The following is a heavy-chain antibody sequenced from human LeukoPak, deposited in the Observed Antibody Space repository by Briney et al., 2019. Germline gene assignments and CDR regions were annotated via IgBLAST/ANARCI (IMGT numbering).Heavy chain of an antibody. J-gene: IGHJ4*02. V-gene: IGHV3-48*01. CDR2: ISSSSSTI. Sequence: GGSLRLSCAASGFTFSSYSMNWVRQAPGKGLEWVSYISSSSSTIYHADSVKGRFTISRDNAKNSLYLQMNSLRAEDTAVYYCAKVVDYWGQGTLVTVSS. CDR3: AKVVDY. CDR1: GFTFSSYS.